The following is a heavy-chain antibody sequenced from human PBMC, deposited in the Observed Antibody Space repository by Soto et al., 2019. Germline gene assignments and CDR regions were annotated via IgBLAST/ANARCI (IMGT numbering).Heavy chain of an antibody. V-gene: IGHV1-69*05. CDR1: GGTFSSYA. CDR3: AKSPNFYCSSPNCYKYYFDY. CDR2: IIPIFGTA. Sequence: GASVKVSCKASGGTFSSYAISWVRQAPGQGLEWMGGIIPIFGTANYADSVKGRFTISRDNSKNALYLQMSSLRPEDTAIYYCAKSPNFYCSSPNCYKYYFDYWGQGTLVTVSS. J-gene: IGHJ4*02. D-gene: IGHD2-2*02.